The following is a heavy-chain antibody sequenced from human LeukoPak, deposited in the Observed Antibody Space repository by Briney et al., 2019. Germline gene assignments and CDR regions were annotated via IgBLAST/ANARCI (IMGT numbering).Heavy chain of an antibody. CDR2: INHSGST. D-gene: IGHD6-13*01. Sequence: PSETLSLTCAVYGGSFSGYYWSWIRQPPGKGLEWIGEINHSGSTNYNPSLKSRVTISVDTSKNQFFLKLSSVTAADSAVYYCARVKGSSSSRDWGQGTLVTVSS. J-gene: IGHJ4*02. CDR3: ARVKGSSSSRD. CDR1: GGSFSGYY. V-gene: IGHV4-34*01.